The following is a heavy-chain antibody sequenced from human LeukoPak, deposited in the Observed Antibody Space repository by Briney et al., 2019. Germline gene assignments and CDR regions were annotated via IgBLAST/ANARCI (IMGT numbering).Heavy chain of an antibody. CDR2: INPNSGGT. CDR3: ARGYCSGGSCFWFDP. Sequence: ASVKVSCKASGYTFTGYYIHWVRHAPAQGLGWMGWINPNSGGTNYAQKFQGRVTMTRDTSISTAYMELSRLRSDDTAVYYCARGYCSGGSCFWFDPWGQGTLVTVSS. V-gene: IGHV1-2*02. CDR1: GYTFTGYY. J-gene: IGHJ5*02. D-gene: IGHD2-15*01.